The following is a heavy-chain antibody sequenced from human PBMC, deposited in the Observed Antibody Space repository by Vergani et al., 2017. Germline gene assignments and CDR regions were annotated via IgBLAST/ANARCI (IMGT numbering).Heavy chain of an antibody. Sequence: QVQLVQSGAEVKKPGSSVKVSCKASGGTFSSYAISWVRQAPGQGLEWMGWISAYNGNTNYAQKLQGRVTMTTDTSQSTAYMELRSLRSDDTAVYYCARDRGFGRPSRAGPTYFDYWGQGTLVTVSS. J-gene: IGHJ4*02. CDR2: ISAYNGNT. CDR1: GGTFSSYA. CDR3: ARDRGFGRPSRAGPTYFDY. D-gene: IGHD6-19*01. V-gene: IGHV1-18*01.